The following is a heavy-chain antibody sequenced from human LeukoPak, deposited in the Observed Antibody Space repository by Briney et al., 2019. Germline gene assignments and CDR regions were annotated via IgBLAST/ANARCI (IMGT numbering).Heavy chain of an antibody. V-gene: IGHV3-23*01. CDR2: ISGSGGST. CDR3: AKGFYKSPYYDILTGYYNIYYYYYMDV. CDR1: GFTFSSYG. Sequence: PGGSLRLSCAASGFTFSSYGMSWVRQAPGKGLEWVSAISGSGGSTYYADSVKGRFTISRDNSKNTLYLQMNSLRAEDTAVYYCAKGFYKSPYYDILTGYYNIYYYYYMDVWGKGTTVTISS. D-gene: IGHD3-9*01. J-gene: IGHJ6*03.